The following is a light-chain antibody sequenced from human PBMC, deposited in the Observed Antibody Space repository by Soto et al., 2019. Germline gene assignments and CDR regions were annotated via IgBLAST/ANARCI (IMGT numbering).Light chain of an antibody. CDR1: QSVSSSY. CDR2: GAS. Sequence: EIVLTQSPGTLSLSPGERATLSCRASQSVSSSYLAWYQQKPGQAPRLLIYGASGRATGIPDRFSGSGSGTDFTLTISRLEPEDFEVYYCQQYGSSRGFTFGPGTKVEIK. J-gene: IGKJ3*01. CDR3: QQYGSSRGFT. V-gene: IGKV3-20*01.